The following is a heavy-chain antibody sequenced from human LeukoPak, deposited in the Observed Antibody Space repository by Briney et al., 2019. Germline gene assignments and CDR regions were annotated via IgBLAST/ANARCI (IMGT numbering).Heavy chain of an antibody. D-gene: IGHD3-22*01. V-gene: IGHV1-18*01. CDR3: ARDSHYYESSGYNQGDFDY. J-gene: IGHJ4*02. CDR1: GYTFTSYG. Sequence: ASVKVSCKASGYTFTSYGISWVRQAPGQGLEWMGWISAYNGNTNYAQKLQGRVTMTTDTSTSTAYMELRSLRSDDTAVYYCARDSHYYESSGYNQGDFDYWGQGTLVTVSS. CDR2: ISAYNGNT.